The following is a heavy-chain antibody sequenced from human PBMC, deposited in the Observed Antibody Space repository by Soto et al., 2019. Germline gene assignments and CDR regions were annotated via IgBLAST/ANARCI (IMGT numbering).Heavy chain of an antibody. J-gene: IGHJ1*01. D-gene: IGHD6-13*01. Sequence: PSETLSLTCDVSGDSISTSSYYWGWIRQPPGKGLEWIASIYYSGATYYNPPLQGRVTISVDTSNNRVSLALSSLTAAATAVYFCARLGYSGYPQAWGQGSLVTVSS. CDR3: ARLGYSGYPQA. CDR1: GDSISTSSYY. CDR2: IYYSGAT. V-gene: IGHV4-39*02.